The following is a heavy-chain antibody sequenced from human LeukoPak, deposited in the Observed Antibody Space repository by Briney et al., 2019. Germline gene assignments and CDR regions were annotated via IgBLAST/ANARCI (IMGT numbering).Heavy chain of an antibody. CDR3: ARGGYGDRIDY. CDR1: GYTFIRYY. D-gene: IGHD4-17*01. CDR2: INPSGGST. J-gene: IGHJ4*02. V-gene: IGHV1-46*01. Sequence: ASVKVSCKASGYTFIRYYMHWVRQAPGQGLEWMGIINPSGGSTSYAQKFQGRVTMTRDTSTSTVYMELSKLRSEDTAVYYCARGGYGDRIDYWGQGTLVSVSS.